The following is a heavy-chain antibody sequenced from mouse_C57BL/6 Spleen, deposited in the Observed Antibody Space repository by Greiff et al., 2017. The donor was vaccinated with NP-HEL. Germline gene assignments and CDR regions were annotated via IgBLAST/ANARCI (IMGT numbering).Heavy chain of an antibody. CDR1: GYTFTSYD. J-gene: IGHJ3*01. D-gene: IGHD2-2*01. CDR3: ARGGIYYGYLWFAY. CDR2: IYPRDGST. V-gene: IGHV1-85*01. Sequence: QVQLKESGPELVKPGASVKLSCKASGYTFTSYDINWVQQRPGQGLEWIGWIYPRDGSTKYNEKFKGKATLTVDTSSSTAYMELHSLTSEDSAVYFCARGGIYYGYLWFAYWGQGTLVTVSA.